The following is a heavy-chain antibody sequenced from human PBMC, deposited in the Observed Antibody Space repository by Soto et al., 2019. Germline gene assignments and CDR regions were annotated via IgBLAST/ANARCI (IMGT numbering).Heavy chain of an antibody. V-gene: IGHV4-59*01. CDR2: IYYSGNT. CDR1: GGSISSYY. Sequence: ASETLSLTCTVSGGSISSYYWSWIRQPPGKGLEWIGHIYYSGNTNYNPSLKSRVTISIDTSKNQFSLNLSSVTAADTAVYYCARLTGGDFFDYWGQGTQVTVSS. J-gene: IGHJ4*02. D-gene: IGHD2-21*02. CDR3: ARLTGGDFFDY.